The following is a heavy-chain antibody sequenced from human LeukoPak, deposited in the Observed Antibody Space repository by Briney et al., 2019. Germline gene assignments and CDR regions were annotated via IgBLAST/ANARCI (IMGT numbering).Heavy chain of an antibody. Sequence: SQTLSLTCTVSGGSISSGGYYWSWIRQHPGKGLEWIGYIYYSGSTYYNPSLKSRVTISVDTSKNQFSPKLSSVTAADTAVYYCARGLPNYYDSSGYQGYFDYWGQGTLVTVSS. CDR1: GGSISSGGYY. D-gene: IGHD3-22*01. CDR2: IYYSGST. CDR3: ARGLPNYYDSSGYQGYFDY. V-gene: IGHV4-31*03. J-gene: IGHJ4*02.